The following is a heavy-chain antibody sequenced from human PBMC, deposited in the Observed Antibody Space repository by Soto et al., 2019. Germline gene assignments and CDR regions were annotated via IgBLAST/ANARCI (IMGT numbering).Heavy chain of an antibody. Sequence: QLQLQESGPGLVKPSETLSLTCTVSGGSISSSSYYWGWIRQPPGKGLEWSGSIYYSGSTYYNPSLKSRVTISVDTSKNQFSLKLSSVTAADTAVYYCARQGEQWLVQAFDIWGQGTMVTVSS. CDR1: GGSISSSSYY. J-gene: IGHJ3*02. CDR3: ARQGEQWLVQAFDI. D-gene: IGHD6-19*01. CDR2: IYYSGST. V-gene: IGHV4-39*01.